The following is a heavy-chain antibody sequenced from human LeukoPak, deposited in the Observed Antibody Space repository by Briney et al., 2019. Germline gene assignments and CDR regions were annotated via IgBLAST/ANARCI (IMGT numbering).Heavy chain of an antibody. CDR2: IYYSGST. J-gene: IGHJ4*02. CDR1: GGSISSYY. D-gene: IGHD5-18*01. V-gene: IGHV4-39*01. CDR3: ARCWDTANN. Sequence: PSETLSLTCTVSGGSISSYYWSWIRQPPGKGLEWIGSIYYSGSTYYNPSLKSRVTISVDTSKNQFSLKLSSVTAADTAVYYCARCWDTANNWGQGTLVTVSS.